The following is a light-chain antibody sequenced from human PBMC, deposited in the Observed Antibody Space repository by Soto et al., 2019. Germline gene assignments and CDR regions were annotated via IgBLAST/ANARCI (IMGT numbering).Light chain of an antibody. CDR3: QQLSNYPIT. Sequence: DIQMTQSPSSLSASVGDRVTITCRASQSISIYLNWYQQKPGKAPKVLIYAASSLQSGVPSRFSGSGSGTEFTLTISSLQPEDFATYYCQQLSNYPITFGQGTRLEI. J-gene: IGKJ5*01. V-gene: IGKV1-17*01. CDR1: QSISIY. CDR2: AAS.